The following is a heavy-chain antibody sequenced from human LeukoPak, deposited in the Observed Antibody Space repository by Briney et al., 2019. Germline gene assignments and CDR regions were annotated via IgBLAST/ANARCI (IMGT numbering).Heavy chain of an antibody. CDR1: GGSFSGYY. D-gene: IGHD3-22*01. Sequence: PSETLSLTCAIYGGSFSGYYWSWIRQPPGKGLEWIGEINHSGSTNYNPSLKSRVTISVDTSKNQFSLKLSSVTAADTAVYYCARDMYDSSGYYYVGYFDYWGQGTLVTVSS. CDR3: ARDMYDSSGYYYVGYFDY. CDR2: INHSGST. V-gene: IGHV4-34*01. J-gene: IGHJ4*02.